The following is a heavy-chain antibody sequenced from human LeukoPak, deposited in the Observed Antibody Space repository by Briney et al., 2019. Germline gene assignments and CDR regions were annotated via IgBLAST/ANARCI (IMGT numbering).Heavy chain of an antibody. D-gene: IGHD2/OR15-2a*01. CDR1: RFTFSTYW. J-gene: IGHJ4*02. Sequence: GGSLRLSCTASRFTFSTYWMTWVRQAPGKGLEWVANINQDGSEKNYVDSVKGRFTISRDSAKNSLYLQMNSLRAEDTAVYYCARNMGDYWGQGTLVTVSS. CDR2: INQDGSEK. CDR3: ARNMGDY. V-gene: IGHV3-7*04.